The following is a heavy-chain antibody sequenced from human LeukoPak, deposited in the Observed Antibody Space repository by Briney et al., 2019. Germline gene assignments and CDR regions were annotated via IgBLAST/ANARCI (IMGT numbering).Heavy chain of an antibody. CDR2: INHSGST. CDR1: GGSFSGYY. CDR3: ARGMYSSGWPIDY. V-gene: IGHV4-34*01. J-gene: IGHJ4*02. Sequence: SETLSLTCAVYGGSFSGYYWSWIRQPPGKGLEWIGKINHSGSTNYNPSLKSRVTISVDTSKNQFSLKLSSVTAADTAVYYCARGMYSSGWPIDYWGQGTLVTVSS. D-gene: IGHD6-19*01.